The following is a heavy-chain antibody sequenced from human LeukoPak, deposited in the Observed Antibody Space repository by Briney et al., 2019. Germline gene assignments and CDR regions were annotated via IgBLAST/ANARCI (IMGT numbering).Heavy chain of an antibody. J-gene: IGHJ6*03. CDR3: ARDYPNIVVVPAARSYYYYMDV. V-gene: IGHV3-53*01. CDR1: GFTVSSYY. Sequence: PGGSLRLSCAASGFTVSSYYMTWVRQAPGKGLEWVSVIYSDGRTYYADSVKGRFTISRDNAKNSLYLQMNSLRAEDTAVYYCARDYPNIVVVPAARSYYYYMDVWGKGTTVTVSS. D-gene: IGHD2-2*01. CDR2: IYSDGRT.